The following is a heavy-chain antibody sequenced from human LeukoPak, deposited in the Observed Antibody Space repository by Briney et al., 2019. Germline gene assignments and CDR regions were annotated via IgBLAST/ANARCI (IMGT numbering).Heavy chain of an antibody. CDR1: GYTFTGYY. V-gene: IGHV1-2*02. J-gene: IGHJ1*01. CDR3: ARAPFDFWSANSPSEYFQH. D-gene: IGHD3-3*01. Sequence: GASVKVSCKASGYTFTGYYMHWVRQAPGQGLEWMGWINPNSGGTNYAQKFQGRVTMTRDTSISTAYMELSRLRSDDTAVYYCARAPFDFWSANSPSEYFQHWGQGTLVTVSP. CDR2: INPNSGGT.